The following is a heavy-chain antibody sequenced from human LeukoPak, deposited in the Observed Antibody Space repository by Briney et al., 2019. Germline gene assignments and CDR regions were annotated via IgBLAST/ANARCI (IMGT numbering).Heavy chain of an antibody. D-gene: IGHD3-3*01. J-gene: IGHJ4*02. CDR3: ARHEGRFLEWLFYTTFDF. V-gene: IGHV4-39*01. Sequence: PSETLSLSCTVSGGSISSNNYFWGWIRLPPGKGLEWIVCLSYSGSTYYNPSLKGRVTISGDTSKNKFSLKLTSVTATDTAVDDCARHEGRFLEWLFYTTFDFGGQGNRATVSS. CDR2: LSYSGST. CDR1: GGSISSNNYF.